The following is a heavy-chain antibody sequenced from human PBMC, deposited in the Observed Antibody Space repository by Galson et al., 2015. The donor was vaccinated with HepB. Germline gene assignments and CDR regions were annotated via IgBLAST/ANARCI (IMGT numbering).Heavy chain of an antibody. CDR1: GHIFTGYA. CDR3: ALEHYDILNTYYLGWFDP. V-gene: IGHV1-3*01. CDR2: INVGNGDT. J-gene: IGHJ5*02. D-gene: IGHD3-9*01. Sequence: SVKVSCKASGHIFTGYAIQWVRQAPGQRLEWMGWINVGNGDTKYSQKFQGRVAFTRDTSASTAYMELSSLRSEDTAFYYCALEHYDILNTYYLGWFDPWGQGTLVTVSS.